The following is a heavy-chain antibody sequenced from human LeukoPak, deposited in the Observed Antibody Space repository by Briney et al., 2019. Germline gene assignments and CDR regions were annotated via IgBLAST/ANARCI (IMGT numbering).Heavy chain of an antibody. V-gene: IGHV4-30-2*01. D-gene: IGHD5-12*01. Sequence: PSQTLSLTCAVSGGSISSGGYSWSWIRQPPGKGLEWIGYIYHSGSTYYNPSLKSRVTISVDRSKNQFSLKLSSVTPEDTAVYYCARVDDNGYMDAFDIWGQGTMVTVSS. J-gene: IGHJ3*02. CDR1: GGSISSGGYS. CDR2: IYHSGST. CDR3: ARVDDNGYMDAFDI.